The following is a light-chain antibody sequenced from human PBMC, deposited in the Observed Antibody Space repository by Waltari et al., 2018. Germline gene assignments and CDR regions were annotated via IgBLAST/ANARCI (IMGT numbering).Light chain of an antibody. CDR3: QKYNSAPWT. CDR2: AAS. CDR1: RAISNY. V-gene: IGKV1-27*01. J-gene: IGKJ1*01. Sequence: DIQMTQSPSSLSASVGDRVTITCRASRAISNYLAWYQQKPGKVPKLRICAASILQSGVPSRFSGSVSGTDFTLTISSLQPEDVATYYCQKYNSAPWTFGQGTKVEIK.